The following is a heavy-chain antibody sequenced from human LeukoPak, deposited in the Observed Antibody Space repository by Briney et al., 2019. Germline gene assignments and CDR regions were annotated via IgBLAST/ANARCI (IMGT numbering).Heavy chain of an antibody. CDR1: GFTLSSYG. D-gene: IGHD3-10*01. V-gene: IGHV3-30*02. J-gene: IGHJ4*02. CDR2: IRYDGSNK. Sequence: GGSLRLSCAASGFTLSSYGMHWVSQAPGKGLEWVAFIRYDGSNKYYADSVKGRFTITRDNSKNTRYLPMNSLRAGDTAVYYCAKGTKDYYGSGSFYLSRDHFISRWGQGTLVTVSS. CDR3: AKGTKDYYGSGSFYLSRDHFISR.